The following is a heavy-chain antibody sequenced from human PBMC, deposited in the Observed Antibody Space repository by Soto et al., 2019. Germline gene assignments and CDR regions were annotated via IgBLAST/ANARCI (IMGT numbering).Heavy chain of an antibody. J-gene: IGHJ3*02. V-gene: IGHV1-69*13. CDR2: IIPIFGTA. Sequence: SVKVSCKASGGTFSSYTISWVRQAPGQGLEWMGGIIPIFGTANYAQRFQGRVTITADESTSTAYMELSSLRSEDTAVYYCARVAVAPPAFDIWGQGKMVTVSS. CDR1: GGTFSSYT. CDR3: ARVAVAPPAFDI.